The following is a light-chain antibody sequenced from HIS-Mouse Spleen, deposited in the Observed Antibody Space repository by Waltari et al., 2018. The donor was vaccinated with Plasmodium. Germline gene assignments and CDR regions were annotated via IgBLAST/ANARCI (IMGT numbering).Light chain of an antibody. CDR3: CSYAGSSTWV. CDR1: SSDVGRYNL. V-gene: IGLV2-23*01. Sequence: QSALPQPASVSGSPGQSITISCTGTSSDVGRYNLVSWYQQHPGKAPKLMIDEGSKRPSGVSNRFSGSKSGNTASLTISGLQAEDEADYYGCSYAGSSTWVFGGGTKLTVL. CDR2: EGS. J-gene: IGLJ3*02.